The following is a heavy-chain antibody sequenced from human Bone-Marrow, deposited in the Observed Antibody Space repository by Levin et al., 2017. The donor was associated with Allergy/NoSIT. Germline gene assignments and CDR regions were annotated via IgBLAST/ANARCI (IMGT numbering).Heavy chain of an antibody. CDR3: ARSKPGGDSGIYPAPAFDS. V-gene: IGHV4-30-2*01. Sequence: SETLSLTCTVTGGSVTRGGNSWTWIRQPPGKVLEWLGYMYHRGDSYINPSLKSRLSISDDTSKNQISLKLTSVTAADTAVDFCARSKPGGDSGIYPAPAFDSWGQGILVTVSS. D-gene: IGHD1-26*01. CDR2: MYHRGDS. CDR1: GGSVTRGGNS. J-gene: IGHJ4*02.